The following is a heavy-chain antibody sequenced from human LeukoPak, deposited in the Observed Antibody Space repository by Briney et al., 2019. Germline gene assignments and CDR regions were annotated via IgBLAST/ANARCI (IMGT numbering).Heavy chain of an antibody. Sequence: GGSLRLSCTASGFTFSSCAMNWVRQAPGKGLEWVSTISGGAGTTYYADSVKGRFTISRDNSENTLHLQMNNLRAEDSALYYCAKRPPASGWTAMDVWGKGTTVTVSS. V-gene: IGHV3-23*01. CDR1: GFTFSSCA. CDR3: AKRPPASGWTAMDV. J-gene: IGHJ6*04. D-gene: IGHD6-19*01. CDR2: ISGGAGTT.